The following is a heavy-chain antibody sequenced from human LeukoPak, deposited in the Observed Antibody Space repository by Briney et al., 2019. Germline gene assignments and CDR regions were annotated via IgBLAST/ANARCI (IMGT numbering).Heavy chain of an antibody. CDR2: IYYSGST. V-gene: IGHV4-30-4*01. CDR3: ARAVTTVRFDP. CDR1: GGSISSCDYY. J-gene: IGHJ5*02. Sequence: PSQTLSLTCTVSGGSISSCDYYWSSIPQPPGRGLEWIGYIYYSGSTYYNPSLKSRVTISVDTSKNQFSLKLSSVTAADTAVYYCARAVTTVRFDPWGQGTLVTVSS. D-gene: IGHD4-11*01.